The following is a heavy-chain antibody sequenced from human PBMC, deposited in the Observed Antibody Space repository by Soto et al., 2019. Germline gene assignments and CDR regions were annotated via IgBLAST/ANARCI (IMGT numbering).Heavy chain of an antibody. CDR2: ISYDGSNK. J-gene: IGHJ6*02. Sequence: GALRLSCAASGFTFSSYDIHWVRQAPGKGLEWVAVISYDGSNKYYADSVKGRFTISRDNSKNTLYLQMNSLRAEDTAVYYCAKARGIVGATVYGMDVWGQGTTVTVSS. CDR1: GFTFSSYD. V-gene: IGHV3-30*18. CDR3: AKARGIVGATVYGMDV. D-gene: IGHD1-26*01.